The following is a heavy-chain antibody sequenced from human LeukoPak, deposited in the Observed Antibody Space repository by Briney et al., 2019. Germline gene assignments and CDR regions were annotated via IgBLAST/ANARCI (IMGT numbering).Heavy chain of an antibody. CDR2: IHFSGST. CDR3: ARGPYSYDSSGALDI. CDR1: GGSISSYY. J-gene: IGHJ3*02. D-gene: IGHD3-22*01. V-gene: IGHV4-59*08. Sequence: SETLSLTCTVSGGSISSYYWSWIRQPPGKGLEWIGYIHFSGSTNYNPSVKSRVTISADTSKNQFSLKLSSVTAADTAVYFCARGPYSYDSSGALDIWGQGTMVTVSS.